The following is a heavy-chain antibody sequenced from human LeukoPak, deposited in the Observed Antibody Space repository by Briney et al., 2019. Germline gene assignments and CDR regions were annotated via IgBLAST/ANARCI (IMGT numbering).Heavy chain of an antibody. J-gene: IGHJ4*02. CDR3: AKDSLGYFDY. CDR2: ISGSGGST. CDR1: GFTFSSYA. D-gene: IGHD2-15*01. V-gene: IGHV3-23*01. Sequence: GGSLRLSCAASGFTFSSYAMSWVRQAPGKGLEWVSGISGSGGSTHYADSVKGRFTISRDNSKNTLYLQMNSLRAEDTAVYHCAKDSLGYFDYWGQGTLVTVSS.